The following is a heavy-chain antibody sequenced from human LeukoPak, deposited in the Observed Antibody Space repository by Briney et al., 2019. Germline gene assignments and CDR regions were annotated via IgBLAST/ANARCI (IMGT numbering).Heavy chain of an antibody. Sequence: SEALSLTCTVSGGSISSSSYYWGWIRQPPGKGLEWIGSIYYSGSTYYNPSLKSRVTISVDTSKNQFSLKLSSVTAADTAVYYCARDRFYGGAVAPIDYWGQGTLVTVSS. V-gene: IGHV4-39*07. CDR3: ARDRFYGGAVAPIDY. J-gene: IGHJ4*02. D-gene: IGHD4/OR15-4a*01. CDR1: GGSISSSSYY. CDR2: IYYSGST.